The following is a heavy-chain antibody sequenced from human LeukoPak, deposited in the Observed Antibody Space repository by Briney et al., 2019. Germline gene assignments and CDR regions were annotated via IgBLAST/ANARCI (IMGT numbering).Heavy chain of an antibody. CDR1: GFTVSSNY. CDR3: ARAESGYSYGYIYYYGMDV. Sequence: GVSLRLSCAASGFTVSSNYMSWVRQAPGKGLEWVSVIYSGGSTYYAGSVKGRFTISRDNSKNTLYLQMNSLRAEDTAVYYCARAESGYSYGYIYYYGMDVWGQGTTVTVSS. J-gene: IGHJ6*02. CDR2: IYSGGST. D-gene: IGHD5-18*01. V-gene: IGHV3-53*01.